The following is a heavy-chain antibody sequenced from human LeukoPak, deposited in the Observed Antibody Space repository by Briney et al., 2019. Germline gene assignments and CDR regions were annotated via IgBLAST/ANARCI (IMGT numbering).Heavy chain of an antibody. Sequence: GGSLRLSCAASGFTFSSYSMNWVRQAPGKGLEWVSSISSSSSYIYYADSVKGRFTISRDNAKNSLYLQMNSLRAEDTAVYYCVKGRSGTLYYFDYWGQGTLVTVSS. CDR3: VKGRSGTLYYFDY. D-gene: IGHD3-10*01. CDR2: ISSSSSYI. J-gene: IGHJ4*02. V-gene: IGHV3-21*04. CDR1: GFTFSSYS.